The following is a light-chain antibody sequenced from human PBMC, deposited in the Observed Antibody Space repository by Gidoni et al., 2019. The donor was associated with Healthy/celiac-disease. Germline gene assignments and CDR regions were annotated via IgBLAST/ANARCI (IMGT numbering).Light chain of an antibody. J-gene: IGLJ3*02. CDR1: SSDIGGYSY. CDR2: DVS. CDR3: SSYTSSSTLV. V-gene: IGLV2-14*01. Sequence: QSALTQPASVSGSPVQSITISCTGTSSDIGGYSYVSWYQQHPGKAPKLIIYDVSNRPSGVSNRFSGSKSGNTASLTISGLQAEDEADYYCSSYTSSSTLVFGGGTKLTVL.